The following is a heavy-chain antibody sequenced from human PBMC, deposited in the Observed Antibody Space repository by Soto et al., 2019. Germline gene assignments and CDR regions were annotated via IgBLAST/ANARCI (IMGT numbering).Heavy chain of an antibody. J-gene: IGHJ4*02. V-gene: IGHV3-30*03. CDR3: AREPPYPSYCSSTSCYGDYFDY. CDR2: ISYDGSNK. D-gene: IGHD2-2*01. Sequence: GGSLRLSCAASGFTFSSYWMSWVRQAPGKGLEWVAVISYDGSNKYYADSVKGRFTISRDNSKNTLYLQMNSLRAEDTAVYYCAREPPYPSYCSSTSCYGDYFDYWGQGTLVT. CDR1: GFTFSSYW.